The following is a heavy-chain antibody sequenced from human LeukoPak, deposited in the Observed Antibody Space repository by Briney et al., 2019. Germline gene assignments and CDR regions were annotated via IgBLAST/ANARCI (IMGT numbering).Heavy chain of an antibody. CDR2: IFYSGST. V-gene: IGHV4-59*11. J-gene: IGHJ2*01. CDR3: ARVGYSSGWSHFDL. Sequence: SETLSLTCTVSGGSISSHYWSWIRQPPGKGLEWIAYIFYSGSTNYNPSLRNPVTISVDTSKSQFSLQLSSVTAADTAVYYCARVGYSSGWSHFDLWGRGTMVTVSS. D-gene: IGHD6-19*01. CDR1: GGSISSHY.